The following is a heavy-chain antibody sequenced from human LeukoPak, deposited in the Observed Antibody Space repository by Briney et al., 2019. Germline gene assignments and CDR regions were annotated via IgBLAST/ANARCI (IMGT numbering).Heavy chain of an antibody. CDR1: GFTFSSYW. Sequence: PGGSLRLSCAASGFTFSSYWMHWVRQAPGKGLVWVSRINSDGSSTSYADSVKGRFTISRDNAKNTLYLQMNSQRAEDTAVYYCARGVGYCSSTSCYWWFDPWGQGTLVTVSS. J-gene: IGHJ5*02. V-gene: IGHV3-74*01. CDR3: ARGVGYCSSTSCYWWFDP. CDR2: INSDGSST. D-gene: IGHD2-2*01.